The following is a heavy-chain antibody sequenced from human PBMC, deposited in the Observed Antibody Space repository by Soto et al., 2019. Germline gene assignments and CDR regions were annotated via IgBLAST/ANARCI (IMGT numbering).Heavy chain of an antibody. D-gene: IGHD2-15*01. CDR2: ISSSSSYI. V-gene: IGHV3-21*01. J-gene: IGHJ5*02. CDR1: GFTFSSYS. CDR3: ARVGVGYCSGGSCYTSSNNWFDP. Sequence: GGSLRLSCAASGFTFSSYSMNWVRQAPGKGLEWVSSISSSSSYIYYADSVKGRFTISRDNAKNSLYLQMNSLRAEDTAVYYCARVGVGYCSGGSCYTSSNNWFDPWGQGTLVTVSS.